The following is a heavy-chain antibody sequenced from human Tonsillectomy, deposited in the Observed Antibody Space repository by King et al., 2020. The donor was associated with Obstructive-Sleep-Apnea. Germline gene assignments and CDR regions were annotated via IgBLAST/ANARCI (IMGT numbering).Heavy chain of an antibody. CDR2: IYYSGST. J-gene: IGHJ4*02. CDR3: ARHTHSGYDPRFDY. CDR1: GGSISSYY. Sequence: VQLQESGPGLVKPSETLSLTCTVSGGSISSYYWSWIRQPPGKGLEWIGYIYYSGSTNYNPSLKSRVTISVDTSKNHFSLKLSSVTAADTAVYYCARHTHSGYDPRFDYWGQGTLVTVSS. V-gene: IGHV4-59*08. D-gene: IGHD5-12*01.